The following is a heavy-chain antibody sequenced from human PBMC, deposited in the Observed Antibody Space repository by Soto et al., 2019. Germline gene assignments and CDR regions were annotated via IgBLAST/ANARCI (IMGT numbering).Heavy chain of an antibody. Sequence: QVQLVQSGAEVKKPGASVKVSCKDSGYTFTTYGMSWVRQAPGQGLDWMGGISTYNGNTKYAERLQGRVTMTTDTTTSTGYMELRSLRSDDTVVYYCARGPTDYYDNSGNYFLDYWGQGTLVTVSS. CDR2: ISTYNGNT. CDR1: GYTFTTYG. D-gene: IGHD3-22*01. V-gene: IGHV1-18*01. J-gene: IGHJ4*02. CDR3: ARGPTDYYDNSGNYFLDY.